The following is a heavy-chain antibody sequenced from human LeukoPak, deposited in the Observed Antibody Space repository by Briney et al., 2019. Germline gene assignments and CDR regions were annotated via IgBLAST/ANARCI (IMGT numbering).Heavy chain of an antibody. CDR3: ARGPSSTSWSASFDP. CDR1: GFTFSSYE. D-gene: IGHD2-2*01. CDR2: IISSFTSI. J-gene: IGHJ5*02. V-gene: IGHV3-48*03. Sequence: GGSLRLSCEASGFTFSSYEMNWVRQAPGKGLEWVSYIISSFTSIYYADTVKGRFTISRDNAKNPLYLHMNSLRAEDTAFYYCARGPSSTSWSASFDPWGQRTLVTVSS.